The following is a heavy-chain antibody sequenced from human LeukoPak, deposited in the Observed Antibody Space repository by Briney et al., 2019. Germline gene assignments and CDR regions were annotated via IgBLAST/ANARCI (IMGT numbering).Heavy chain of an antibody. CDR2: ISAYNGNT. V-gene: IGHV1-18*01. CDR1: GYTFTSYG. Sequence: ASVKVSCKASGYTFTSYGISWVRQAPGQGLEWMGWISAYNGNTNYAQKLQGRVTMTTDTSTSTAYMELRSLRSDDTAVYYRAREGGYSGYDYIPFDYWGQGTLVTVSS. J-gene: IGHJ4*02. D-gene: IGHD5-12*01. CDR3: AREGGYSGYDYIPFDY.